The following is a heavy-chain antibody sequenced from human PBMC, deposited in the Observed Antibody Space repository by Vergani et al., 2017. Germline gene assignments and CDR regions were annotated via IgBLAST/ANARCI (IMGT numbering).Heavy chain of an antibody. CDR2: IQFDGSNQ. Sequence: QVQLVESGGGVVQRGGSLRLSCATSGFTLSNYDMQWIRQGPGKVLEFVAFIQFDGSNQYYADSVKGRFTLSRDFSKNTLNLQMNSLRTDDTATYYCAKHFRGWGSDYWGQGTQVIVSS. D-gene: IGHD3-16*01. CDR3: AKHFRGWGSDY. J-gene: IGHJ4*02. V-gene: IGHV3-30*02. CDR1: GFTLSNYD.